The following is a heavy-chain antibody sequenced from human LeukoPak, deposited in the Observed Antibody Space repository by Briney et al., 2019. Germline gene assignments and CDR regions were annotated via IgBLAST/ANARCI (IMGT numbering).Heavy chain of an antibody. J-gene: IGHJ4*02. CDR3: ARARSSGSPFY. CDR2: IYYSGST. D-gene: IGHD3-22*01. V-gene: IGHV4-59*11. Sequence: SETLSLTCTVSGGSISSHDWSWIRQPPGKGLEWIGYIYYSGSTNYNPSLKSRVTISVDTSKNQFSLKLSSVTATDTAVYYCARARSSGSPFYWGQGTLVTVSS. CDR1: GGSISSHD.